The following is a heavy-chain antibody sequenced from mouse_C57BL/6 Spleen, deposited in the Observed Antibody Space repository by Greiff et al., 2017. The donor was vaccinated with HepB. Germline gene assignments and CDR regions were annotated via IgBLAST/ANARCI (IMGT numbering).Heavy chain of an antibody. J-gene: IGHJ4*01. CDR1: GYTFTSYW. CDR3: AREDYAMDY. V-gene: IGHV1-59*01. Sequence: QVQLQQPGAELVRPGTSVKLSCKASGYTFTSYWMHWVKQRPGQGLEWIGVIDPSDSYTNYNQKFKGKATLTVDTSSSTAYMQLSSLTSEDSAVYYCAREDYAMDYWGQGTSVTVSS. CDR2: IDPSDSYT.